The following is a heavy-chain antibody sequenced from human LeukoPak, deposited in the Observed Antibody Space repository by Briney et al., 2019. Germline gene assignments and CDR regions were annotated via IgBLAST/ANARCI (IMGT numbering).Heavy chain of an antibody. CDR2: INPNSGGT. D-gene: IGHD3-10*01. CDR1: AYTFTGYY. Sequence: ASVKVSCKASAYTFTGYYMHWVRQAPGQGLEWMGWINPNSGGTDYAQKFQGRVTMTRDTSISTAYMELSRLRSDDTAVYYCARGHMVRGVMGYYYYYMDVWGKGTTVTVSS. J-gene: IGHJ6*03. V-gene: IGHV1-2*02. CDR3: ARGHMVRGVMGYYYYYMDV.